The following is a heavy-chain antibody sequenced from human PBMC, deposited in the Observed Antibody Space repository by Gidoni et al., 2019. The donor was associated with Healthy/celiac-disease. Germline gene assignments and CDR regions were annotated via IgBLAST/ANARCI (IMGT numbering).Heavy chain of an antibody. CDR3: AREGDYDFWSGRNWFDP. V-gene: IGHV4-31*03. CDR1: GGSISSGGYY. CDR2: IYYSGST. D-gene: IGHD3-3*01. Sequence: QVQLQESGPGLVKPSQTLSLTCPVSGGSISSGGYYWSWIRQHPGKGLEWIGYIYYSGSTYYNPSLKSRVTISVDTSKNQFSLKLSSVTAADTAVYYCAREGDYDFWSGRNWFDPWGQGTLVTVSS. J-gene: IGHJ5*02.